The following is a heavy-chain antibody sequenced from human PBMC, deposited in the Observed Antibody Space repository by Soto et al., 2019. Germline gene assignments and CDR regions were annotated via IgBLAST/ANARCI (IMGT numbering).Heavy chain of an antibody. V-gene: IGHV4-39*01. D-gene: IGHD1-26*01. CDR2: IYYSGRT. Sequence: TSETLSLTCTVSGVSISGSRYYWGWIRQPPGRGLEWIGNIYYSGRTYYTPALKSRVTLSVDTSKNQFSLNLNSVTAADTAVYYCARGGIPPSGYGIAYAMDVWGQGTTVTVSS. CDR3: ARGGIPPSGYGIAYAMDV. J-gene: IGHJ6*02. CDR1: GVSISGSRYY.